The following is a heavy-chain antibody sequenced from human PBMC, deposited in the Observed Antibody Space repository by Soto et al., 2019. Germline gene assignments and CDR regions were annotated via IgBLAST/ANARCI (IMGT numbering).Heavy chain of an antibody. Sequence: GQALKISCACSGGRVTSYWSGWVRQMTGKGLEWMGIIYPGDSDTRYSPSFQGQVTISADKSISTAYLQWSSLKASDTAMYYCARHSLEDYVWGSYRTNYYYYGMDVWGQGTTVPVSS. CDR1: GGRVTSYW. D-gene: IGHD3-16*02. V-gene: IGHV5-51*01. CDR3: ARHSLEDYVWGSYRTNYYYYGMDV. CDR2: IYPGDSDT. J-gene: IGHJ6*02.